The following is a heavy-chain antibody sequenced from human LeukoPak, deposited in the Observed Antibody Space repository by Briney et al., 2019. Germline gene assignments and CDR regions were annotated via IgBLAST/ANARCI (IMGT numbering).Heavy chain of an antibody. D-gene: IGHD2-2*02. CDR3: ARGKVLYAAFDY. J-gene: IGHJ4*02. Sequence: PGRSLRLSCAAFGFTFSSFGMHWVRQAPGKGLEWVAVIWYDGSNKNYADSVKGRFTISRDNSKNTLYLQMNSLRAEDTAVYYCARGKVLYAAFDYWGQGTLVTVSS. CDR1: GFTFSSFG. V-gene: IGHV3-33*01. CDR2: IWYDGSNK.